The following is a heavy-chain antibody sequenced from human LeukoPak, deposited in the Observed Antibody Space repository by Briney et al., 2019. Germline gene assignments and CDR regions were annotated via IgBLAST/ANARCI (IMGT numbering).Heavy chain of an antibody. CDR2: ISPSSSYI. V-gene: IGHV3-21*01. CDR3: ARDLTGGEYFDS. J-gene: IGHJ4*02. CDR1: GFTLSSFK. D-gene: IGHD3-16*01. Sequence: PGGSLRLSCATSGFTLSSFKMTWVRQAPGKGLEWVASISPSSSYISYADSLKGRVTDSRDNAKHSVFLQMSSLRAEDTAVYYCARDLTGGEYFDSWGQGTLVSVSS.